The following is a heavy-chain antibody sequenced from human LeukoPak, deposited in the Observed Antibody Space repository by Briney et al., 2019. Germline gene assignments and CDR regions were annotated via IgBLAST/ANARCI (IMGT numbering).Heavy chain of an antibody. D-gene: IGHD3-9*01. Sequence: GGSLRLSCATSGFSFTDYPMNWFRQAPGKGLEWVSNIRTSAEGANYAYYADSLKGRVTISRDDGKNTLYLHINSLRDDDTAAYYCASGQRYATDYWGPGILVTVSS. CDR2: IRTSAEGANYA. CDR3: ASGQRYATDY. J-gene: IGHJ4*02. V-gene: IGHV3-48*02. CDR1: GFSFTDYP.